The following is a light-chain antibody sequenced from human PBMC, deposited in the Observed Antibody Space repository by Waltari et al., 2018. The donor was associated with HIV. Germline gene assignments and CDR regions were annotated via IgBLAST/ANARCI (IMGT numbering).Light chain of an antibody. CDR2: KDT. CDR1: ALPKKY. CDR3: QSADSSGTWV. V-gene: IGLV3-25*03. Sequence: SYELTQPPSVSVSPGQTARITCTGAALPKKYAYWYHQKPGQAPVLVIYKDTERPSGIPERFSGSSSGTTVTLTISGVQAEDEADYYCQSADSSGTWVFGGGTKLTVL. J-gene: IGLJ3*02.